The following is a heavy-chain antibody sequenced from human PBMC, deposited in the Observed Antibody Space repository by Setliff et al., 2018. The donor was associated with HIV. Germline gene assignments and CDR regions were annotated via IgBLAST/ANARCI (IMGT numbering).Heavy chain of an antibody. CDR3: ARDMSGGDSYNHGAFDI. D-gene: IGHD6-13*01. CDR2: INPSGGST. CDR1: GYTFTNYY. Sequence: ASVKVSCKASGYTFTNYYIHWVRQAPGQGLEWMGIINPSGGSTTYAQNFQGRVTMTRDTSTSTVYMELRSLKSEDTAVYYCARDMSGGDSYNHGAFDIWGQGTMVTVSS. J-gene: IGHJ3*02. V-gene: IGHV1-46*01.